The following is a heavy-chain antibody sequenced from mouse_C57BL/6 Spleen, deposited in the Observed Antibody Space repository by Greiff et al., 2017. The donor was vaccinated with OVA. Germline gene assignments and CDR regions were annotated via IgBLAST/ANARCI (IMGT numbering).Heavy chain of an antibody. D-gene: IGHD1-1*01. CDR2: IHPNSGST. Sequence: VQLQQPGAELVKPGASVKLSCKASGYTFTSYWMHWVKQRPGQGLEWIGMIHPNSGSTNYNEKFKSKATLTVDKSSSTAYMQRSSLTSEDSAVYYGARKGYYGSSSFDYWGQGTTLTVSS. CDR3: ARKGYYGSSSFDY. V-gene: IGHV1-64*01. J-gene: IGHJ2*01. CDR1: GYTFTSYW.